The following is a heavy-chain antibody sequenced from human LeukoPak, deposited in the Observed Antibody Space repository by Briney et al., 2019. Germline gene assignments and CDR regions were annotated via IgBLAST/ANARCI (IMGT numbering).Heavy chain of an antibody. CDR2: INPNSGGT. CDR1: GYTYTGYY. CDR3: ARIFRDGYNYVDY. J-gene: IGHJ4*02. D-gene: IGHD5-24*01. Sequence: ASVKVSCKASGYTYTGYYVHWVRQAPGQGLEWMGWINPNSGGTNYAQKFQGRVTMTRDTSISTAYMELSRLRSDDTAVYYCARIFRDGYNYVDYWGQGTLVTVSS. V-gene: IGHV1-2*02.